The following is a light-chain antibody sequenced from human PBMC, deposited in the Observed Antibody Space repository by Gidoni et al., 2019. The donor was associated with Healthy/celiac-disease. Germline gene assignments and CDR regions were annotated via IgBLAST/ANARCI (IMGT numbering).Light chain of an antibody. Sequence: EIVLTQSPATMSFSPGERATLSCRASQSVSSYLAWYQQKPGQAPRLLIYEASNRATGIPARFSGSGSGTDFTLTISSLEPEDFAVYYCQQRSNLPLTFGGGTKVEIK. CDR3: QQRSNLPLT. V-gene: IGKV3-11*01. J-gene: IGKJ4*01. CDR1: QSVSSY. CDR2: EAS.